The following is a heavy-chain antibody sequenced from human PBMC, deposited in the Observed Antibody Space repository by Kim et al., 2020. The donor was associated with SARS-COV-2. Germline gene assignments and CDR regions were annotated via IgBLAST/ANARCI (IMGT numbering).Heavy chain of an antibody. Sequence: THYADSVNARFTISRDNSKNTLYLQMNSLRAEDTAVYYCAREVYGMDVWGQGTTVTVSS. V-gene: IGHV3-66*01. J-gene: IGHJ6*02. CDR2: T. CDR3: AREVYGMDV.